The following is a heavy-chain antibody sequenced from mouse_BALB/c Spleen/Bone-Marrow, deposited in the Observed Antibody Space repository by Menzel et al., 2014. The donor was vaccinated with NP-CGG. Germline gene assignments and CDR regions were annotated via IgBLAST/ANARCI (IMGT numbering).Heavy chain of an antibody. CDR1: GYTFTTYW. CDR3: ARGGDNFAWFAY. D-gene: IGHD1-3*01. CDR2: VDPSDGYT. V-gene: IGHV1-69*02. Sequence: VQLQQSGAELVTPGASVKLSCKASGYTFTTYWMHWVKQRPGHGLEWTGQVDPSDGYTNYSQMFKGKATLTVDKSSSTAYMQLSSLSSEDSAVYYCARGGDNFAWFAYWGQGTLVTVSA. J-gene: IGHJ3*01.